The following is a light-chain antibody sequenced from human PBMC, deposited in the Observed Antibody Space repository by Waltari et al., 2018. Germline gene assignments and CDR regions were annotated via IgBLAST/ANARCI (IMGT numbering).Light chain of an antibody. CDR1: SSNIGSNY. J-gene: IGLJ3*02. Sequence: QSVLTQPPSASGTPGQRVTISCSGSSSNIGSNYVYWYQQLPGTAPKLLSYRNNQRPSGVPDRFSGSKSGPSASLAISGLRSEDEADYYCAAWDDSLSGLFGGGTKLTVL. CDR3: AAWDDSLSGL. V-gene: IGLV1-47*01. CDR2: RNN.